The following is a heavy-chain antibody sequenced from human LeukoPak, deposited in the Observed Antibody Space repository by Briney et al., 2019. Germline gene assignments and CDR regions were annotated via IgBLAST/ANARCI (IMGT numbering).Heavy chain of an antibody. CDR1: GYTFTNHY. CDR3: ARMDMDIAMVTNYLDH. J-gene: IGHJ4*02. Sequence: GASVKISCMASGYTFTNHYMHWVRQAPGQGLEWMGVIHSSGSSTNYAQKFQGRVTMTKDTSTSTVYIELNSLRSEDTAVYYCARMDMDIAMVTNYLDHWGQGTLVTVSS. CDR2: IHSSGSST. D-gene: IGHD5-18*01. V-gene: IGHV1-46*01.